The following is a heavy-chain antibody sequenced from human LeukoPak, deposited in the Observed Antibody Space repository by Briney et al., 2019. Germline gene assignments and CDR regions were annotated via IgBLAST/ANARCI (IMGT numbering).Heavy chain of an antibody. D-gene: IGHD6-13*01. CDR1: GFTFSSYA. CDR3: AREHISVAAPGRGGDWYFDL. CDR2: ISYDGSNN. V-gene: IGHV3-30*01. J-gene: IGHJ2*01. Sequence: SGGSLRLSCAASGFTFSSYAMHWVRQAPGKGLEWVAVISYDGSNNYYADSVKGRFTISRDNSQNTLNLQMNSLRPEDTAVFYCAREHISVAAPGRGGDWYFDLWGRGTLVTVSS.